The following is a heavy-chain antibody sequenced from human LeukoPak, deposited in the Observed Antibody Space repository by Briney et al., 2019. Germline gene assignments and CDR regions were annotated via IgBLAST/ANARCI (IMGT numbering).Heavy chain of an antibody. J-gene: IGHJ4*02. CDR3: ARAVGVVDCNTYSCKPYYFDY. D-gene: IGHD2/OR15-2a*01. CDR2: LSRGESA. CDR1: GFGIGASF. Sequence: GGSLRLSCAASGFGIGASFINWVRQAPGKGLEWVSLLSRGESAFYADSVKGRFTFSRDSSNNTVFLHMNSLRAEDTAVYFCARAVGVVDCNTYSCKPYYFDYWGQGALVTVSS. V-gene: IGHV3-66*01.